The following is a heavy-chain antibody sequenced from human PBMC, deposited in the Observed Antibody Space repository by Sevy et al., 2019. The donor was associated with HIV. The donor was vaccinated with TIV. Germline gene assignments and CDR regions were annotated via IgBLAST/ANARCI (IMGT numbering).Heavy chain of an antibody. CDR1: GFSVSSNY. J-gene: IGHJ6*02. D-gene: IGHD3-16*01. CDR3: AREAIVLGEDNYYGIDV. Sequence: GGSLRLSCAASGFSVSSNYMSWVRRAPGKGPEWVSVIHSGGKISYADSVQGRFTISRDNSKNTLSLQMNSLSAEDTAVYYCAREAIVLGEDNYYGIDVWGQGTTVTVSS. CDR2: IHSGGKI. V-gene: IGHV3-53*01.